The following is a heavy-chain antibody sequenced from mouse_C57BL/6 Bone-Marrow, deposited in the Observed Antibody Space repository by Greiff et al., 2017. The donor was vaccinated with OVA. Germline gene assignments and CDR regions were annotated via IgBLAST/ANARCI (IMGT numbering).Heavy chain of an antibody. D-gene: IGHD1-1*01. CDR1: GFSFTSGYY. J-gene: IGHJ3*01. CDR3: ARRDSSYGWFAY. Sequence: EVQRVESGPGLVKPSQSLSLTCSVTGFSFTSGYYWNWLRQFPGNKLEWMGYISYDGSNNYNPSLKNRISITRDTSKNQFFLKLNSVTTEDTATYYCARRDSSYGWFAYWGQGTLVTVSA. CDR2: ISYDGSN. V-gene: IGHV3-6*01.